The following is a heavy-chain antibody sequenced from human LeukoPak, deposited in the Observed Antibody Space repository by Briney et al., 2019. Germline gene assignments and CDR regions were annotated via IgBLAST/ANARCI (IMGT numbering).Heavy chain of an antibody. Sequence: SLRLSCAASGFSFYDYTMHWVRQAPGKGLEWVSGLNWNSANIDSADSVRGRFTISRDNAKNSLYLQINSLTPEDTALYYCVRGDTKMGSTGGAFDYWGQGTLVTVSS. J-gene: IGHJ4*02. CDR3: VRGDTKMGSTGGAFDY. V-gene: IGHV3-9*01. D-gene: IGHD7-27*01. CDR2: LNWNSANI. CDR1: GFSFYDYT.